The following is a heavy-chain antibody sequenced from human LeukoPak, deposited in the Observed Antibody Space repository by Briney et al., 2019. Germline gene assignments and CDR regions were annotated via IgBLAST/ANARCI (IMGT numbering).Heavy chain of an antibody. Sequence: SETLSLACAVYGGSFSGYYWSWIRQPPGKGLEWIGEINQSGSTNYNPSLKSRVTISVDTSKNQFSLKLSSVTAADTAVYYCARGRVYYYGSGSYYSNLFDYWGQGTLVTVSS. CDR2: INQSGST. V-gene: IGHV4-34*01. CDR3: ARGRVYYYGSGSYYSNLFDY. J-gene: IGHJ4*02. CDR1: GGSFSGYY. D-gene: IGHD3-10*01.